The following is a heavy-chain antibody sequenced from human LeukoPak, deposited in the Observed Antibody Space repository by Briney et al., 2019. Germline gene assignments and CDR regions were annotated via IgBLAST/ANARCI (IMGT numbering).Heavy chain of an antibody. J-gene: IGHJ4*02. Sequence: GESLKISCQGSGYNFNTFWIGWVRQMPGKGLEWMGIIYPGDSDTRYSPSFQGQVTISADKSISTAYLQWSSLKASDTAMYYCARLNYYDSSGYKSGGYYFDYWGQGTLVTVSS. V-gene: IGHV5-51*01. CDR1: GYNFNTFW. CDR3: ARLNYYDSSGYKSGGYYFDY. CDR2: IYPGDSDT. D-gene: IGHD3-22*01.